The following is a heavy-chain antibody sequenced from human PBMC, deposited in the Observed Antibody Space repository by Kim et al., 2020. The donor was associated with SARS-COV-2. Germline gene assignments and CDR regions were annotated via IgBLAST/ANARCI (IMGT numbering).Heavy chain of an antibody. J-gene: IGHJ3*01. V-gene: IGHV3-74*01. D-gene: IGHD2-15*01. CDR1: GFTFSSYW. CDR3: ARDFRRGSCT. CDR2: INSNGSIT. Sequence: GGSLRLSCAASGFTFSSYWMHWVRQAPGKGLVWVSRINSNGSITNYADSVKGRFTISRDNAKNTLYLQMNSLRAEDTSVYFCARDFRRGSCTWGQGTMVTVSS.